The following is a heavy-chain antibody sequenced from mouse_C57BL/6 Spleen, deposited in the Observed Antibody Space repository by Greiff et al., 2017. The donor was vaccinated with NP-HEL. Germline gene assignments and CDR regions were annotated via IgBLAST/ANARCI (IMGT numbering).Heavy chain of an antibody. CDR2: IDPENGDT. CDR1: GFTINDDY. V-gene: IGHV14-4*01. J-gene: IGHJ3*01. CDR3: TAEVWFAY. Sequence: EVQLQQSGAELVRPGASVKLSCTASGFTINDDYMHWVKQRPEQGLEWIGWIDPENGDTEYASKFQGKATITADTSSNTAYLQLSSLTSEDAAVYYCTAEVWFAYWGQGTLVTVSA.